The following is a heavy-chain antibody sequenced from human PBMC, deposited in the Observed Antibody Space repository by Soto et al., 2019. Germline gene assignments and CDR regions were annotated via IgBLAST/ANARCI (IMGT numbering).Heavy chain of an antibody. J-gene: IGHJ6*02. Sequence: SVKVSCKASGGTFSSYAISWVRQAPGQGLEWMGGIIPIFGTANYAQKFQGRVTITADESTSTAYMELSSLRSEDTAVYYCARDTDSSGTYDYYGMDVWGQGTTVTVSS. CDR3: ARDTDSSGTYDYYGMDV. CDR2: IIPIFGTA. D-gene: IGHD6-19*01. CDR1: GGTFSSYA. V-gene: IGHV1-69*13.